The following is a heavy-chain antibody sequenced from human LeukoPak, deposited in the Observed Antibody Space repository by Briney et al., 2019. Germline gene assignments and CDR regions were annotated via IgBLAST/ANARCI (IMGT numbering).Heavy chain of an antibody. J-gene: IGHJ4*02. V-gene: IGHV4-39*07. D-gene: IGHD2-21*02. CDR1: GGSISSSSYY. CDR2: IYYSGSS. CDR3: ARGPPYIVVVTAIGFFDY. Sequence: SETLSLTCTVSGGSISSSSYYWAWLRQPPGKGLEWIGSIYYSGSSYYNPSLKSRVTISVDTSKNQFSLKLSSVTAADTAVYYCARGPPYIVVVTAIGFFDYWGQGTLVTVSS.